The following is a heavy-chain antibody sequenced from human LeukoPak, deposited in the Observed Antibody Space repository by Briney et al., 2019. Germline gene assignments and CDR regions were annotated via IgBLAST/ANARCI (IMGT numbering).Heavy chain of an antibody. J-gene: IGHJ4*02. Sequence: GRSLRLSCAASGFMFNTFALHWVRQAPGKGLEWVAVTSNDGTNKYYADSVTGRFIISRDNSKNTLYLQMNSLRPDDTALYYCARDSWGLSGYCDYWGQGTLVTVSS. CDR1: GFMFNTFA. CDR2: TSNDGTNK. D-gene: IGHD3-3*01. CDR3: ARDSWGLSGYCDY. V-gene: IGHV3-30*04.